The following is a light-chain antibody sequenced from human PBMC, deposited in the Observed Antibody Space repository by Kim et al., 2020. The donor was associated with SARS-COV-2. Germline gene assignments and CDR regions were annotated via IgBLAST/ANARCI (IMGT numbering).Light chain of an antibody. CDR3: QAWDSSTGV. Sequence: YELTQPPSVSVSPGQTASITCSGDKLGDKYACWYQQKPGQSPVLVIYQDSKRPSGIPERFSGSNSGNTATLTINGTQAMDEADYYCQAWDSSTGVFGGG. CDR2: QDS. CDR1: KLGDKY. J-gene: IGLJ3*02. V-gene: IGLV3-1*01.